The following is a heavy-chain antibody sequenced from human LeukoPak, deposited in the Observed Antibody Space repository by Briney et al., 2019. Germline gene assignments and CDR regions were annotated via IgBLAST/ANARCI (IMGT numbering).Heavy chain of an antibody. CDR2: IIPIFGTA. J-gene: IGHJ5*02. Sequence: ASVTVSCTASGGTFSSYAISWVRQAPGQGLEWMGGIIPIFGTANYAQKFQGRVTITADESTSTAYMELSSLRSEDTAVYYCARDPGYGDYRGIDPWGQGTLVTVSS. V-gene: IGHV1-69*13. CDR1: GGTFSSYA. D-gene: IGHD4-17*01. CDR3: ARDPGYGDYRGIDP.